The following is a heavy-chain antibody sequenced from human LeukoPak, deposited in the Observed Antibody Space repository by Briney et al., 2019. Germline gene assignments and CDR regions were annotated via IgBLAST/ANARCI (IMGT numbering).Heavy chain of an antibody. CDR2: IYHSGST. V-gene: IGHV4-38-2*01. Sequence: PSETPSLTCAVSGYSISSGYYWGWIRQPPGKGLEWIGSIYHSGSTYYNPSLKSRVTISVDTSKNQFSLKLSSVTAADTAVYYCARQVRPDAFDIWGQGTMVTVSS. D-gene: IGHD1-1*01. J-gene: IGHJ3*02. CDR1: GYSISSGYY. CDR3: ARQVRPDAFDI.